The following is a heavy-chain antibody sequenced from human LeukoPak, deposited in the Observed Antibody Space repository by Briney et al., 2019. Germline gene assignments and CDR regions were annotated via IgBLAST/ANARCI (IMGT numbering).Heavy chain of an antibody. CDR1: GGSISSSSYY. Sequence: SETLSLTCTVSGGSISSSSYYWGWIRQPPGKGLEWIGSIYYSGSTYYNPSLKSRVTISVDTSKNQFSLKLNSVTAADTAVYYCARDPQNWFDPWGQGTLVTVSS. J-gene: IGHJ5*02. CDR2: IYYSGST. V-gene: IGHV4-39*07. CDR3: ARDPQNWFDP.